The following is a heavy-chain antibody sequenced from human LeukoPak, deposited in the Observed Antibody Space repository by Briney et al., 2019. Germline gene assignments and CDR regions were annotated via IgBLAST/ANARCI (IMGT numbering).Heavy chain of an antibody. CDR2: ISYDGSNK. J-gene: IGHJ4*02. D-gene: IGHD3-10*01. CDR1: GFTFSSYA. Sequence: GRPLRLSCAASGFTFSSYAMHWVRQAPGKGLEWVAVISYDGSNKYYADSVKGRFTISRDNSKNTLYLQMNSLRAEDTAVYYCARERYSGSYSIAFDYWGQGTLVTVSS. V-gene: IGHV3-30*04. CDR3: ARERYSGSYSIAFDY.